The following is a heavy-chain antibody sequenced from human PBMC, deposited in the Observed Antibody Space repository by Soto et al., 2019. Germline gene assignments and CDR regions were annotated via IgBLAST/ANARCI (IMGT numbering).Heavy chain of an antibody. CDR2: VDHNGVT. D-gene: IGHD4-17*01. CDR3: SRLTVAKGRTGPDY. J-gene: IGHJ4*02. V-gene: IGHV4-34*01. CDR1: GGSFTGYF. Sequence: QVQLHQWGAGLVKPSETLSLSCTVDGGSFTGYFWTWIRQPPGKGLEWIGEVDHNGVTSYNPSLKRRVTISLDTSKKQFSLGLTSVTAADTSIYFCSRLTVAKGRTGPDYWGEGALVTVSS.